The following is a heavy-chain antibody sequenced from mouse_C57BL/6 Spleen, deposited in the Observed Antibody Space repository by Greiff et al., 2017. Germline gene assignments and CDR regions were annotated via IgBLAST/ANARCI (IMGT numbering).Heavy chain of an antibody. Sequence: QVQLQQPGAELVKPGASVKLSCKASGYTFTSYWMHWVKQRPGQGLEWIGMIHPNSGSTNYNEKFKSKATLTVDKSSSTAYMQRSSLTSEDSAVYYCAREDGSSYGRFAFWGQGTLVTVSA. CDR3: AREDGSSYGRFAF. V-gene: IGHV1-64*01. CDR1: GYTFTSYW. J-gene: IGHJ3*01. D-gene: IGHD1-1*01. CDR2: IHPNSGST.